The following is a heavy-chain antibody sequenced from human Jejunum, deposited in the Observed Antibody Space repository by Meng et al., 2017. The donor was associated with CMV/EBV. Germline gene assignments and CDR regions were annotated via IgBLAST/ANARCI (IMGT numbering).Heavy chain of an antibody. CDR3: ARLNLAAFYS. J-gene: IGHJ5*02. CDR1: GFTFSSSE. Sequence: CVAYGFTFSSSEMNWVRQAQGKGLEWVAYITGGGNTKYYADSVKGRFTISRDNAKSSLYLQMNSLRAEDAAVYYCARLNLAAFYSWGQGALVTVSS. V-gene: IGHV3-48*03. CDR2: ITGGGNTK. D-gene: IGHD2/OR15-2a*01.